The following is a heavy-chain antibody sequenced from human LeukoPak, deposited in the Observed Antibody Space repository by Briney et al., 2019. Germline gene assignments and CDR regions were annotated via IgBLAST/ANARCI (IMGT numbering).Heavy chain of an antibody. D-gene: IGHD4-17*01. Sequence: ASVKVSCKASGYTFTSYYMHWVRQAPGQGLEWMGIINPSGGSTSYAQKFQGRVTITADESTSTAYMELSSLRSEDTAVYYCARVQSDDYGDYEDSYWGQGTLVTVSS. CDR3: ARVQSDDYGDYEDSY. V-gene: IGHV1-46*01. J-gene: IGHJ4*02. CDR2: INPSGGST. CDR1: GYTFTSYY.